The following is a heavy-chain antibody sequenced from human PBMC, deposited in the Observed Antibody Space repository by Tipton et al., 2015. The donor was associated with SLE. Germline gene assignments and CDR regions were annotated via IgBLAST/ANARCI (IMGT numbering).Heavy chain of an antibody. J-gene: IGHJ4*02. CDR3: AKAILEWLLYGPFDH. D-gene: IGHD3-3*01. V-gene: IGHV3-30*02. CDR2: IQYGGTNK. CDR1: GFTFSDFG. Sequence: SLRLSCVASGFTFSDFGMHWVRQAPGKGLEWVSSIQYGGTNKYYADSVKGRFTISRDDSKNTVYLQMNSLRTEDTAVYYCAKAILEWLLYGPFDHWGQGALVTVSS.